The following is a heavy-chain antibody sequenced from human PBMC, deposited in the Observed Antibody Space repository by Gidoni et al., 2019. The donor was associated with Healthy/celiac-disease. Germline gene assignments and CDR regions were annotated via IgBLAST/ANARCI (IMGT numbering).Heavy chain of an antibody. CDR1: AGTFSSYA. J-gene: IGHJ6*03. Sequence: VQLVQSGSEVEKPGCSVQVSCKASAGTFSSYAIIWVRQAPGQGLESMVGIIPIFGTENYAQKFEGRVKITVDESTSTAYMALSSQRSEHTAVYYCARDRTVVVAATSSCNYYIDVWGKGTTVTVSS. V-gene: IGHV1-69*01. D-gene: IGHD2-15*01. CDR3: ARDRTVVVAATSSCNYYIDV. CDR2: IIPIFGTE.